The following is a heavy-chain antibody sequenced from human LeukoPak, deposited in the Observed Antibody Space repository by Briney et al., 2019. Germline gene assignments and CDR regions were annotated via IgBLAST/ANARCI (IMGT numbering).Heavy chain of an antibody. Sequence: GGSLRLSCAASGFTFNNYAMSWVRQAPVRGLEWVSSLRGNGDTFYADSVKGRFTLSRDDSRNTVYLQLNNLRVEDTAVYYCAKVATKGDNRRDFDYWGQGTLVTVSS. CDR3: AKVATKGDNRRDFDY. CDR2: LRGNGDT. V-gene: IGHV3-23*01. CDR1: GFTFNNYA. D-gene: IGHD5-12*01. J-gene: IGHJ4*02.